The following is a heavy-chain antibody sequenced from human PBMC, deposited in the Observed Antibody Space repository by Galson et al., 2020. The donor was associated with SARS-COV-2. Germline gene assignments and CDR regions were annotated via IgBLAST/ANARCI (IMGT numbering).Heavy chain of an antibody. V-gene: IGHV4-30-4*01. CDR1: GGSISSGDYY. CDR3: ARDNSLVVGPRNYYYGMDV. D-gene: IGHD1-26*01. CDR2: IYYSGST. Sequence: ETSETLSLTCTVSGGSISSGDYYWSWIRQPPGKGLEWIGYIYYSGSTSYSPSLKSRVTISVDTSKNHFSLRLTSVTAADTAVYYCARDNSLVVGPRNYYYGMDVWGQGTTVTVSS. J-gene: IGHJ6*02.